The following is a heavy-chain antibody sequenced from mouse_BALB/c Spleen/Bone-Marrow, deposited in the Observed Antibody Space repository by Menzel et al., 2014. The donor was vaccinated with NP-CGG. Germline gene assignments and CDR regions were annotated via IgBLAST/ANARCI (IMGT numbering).Heavy chain of an antibody. V-gene: IGHV1S22*01. CDR1: GYTFTSYW. D-gene: IGHD2-3*01. CDR3: ARWLLLDY. J-gene: IGHJ2*01. CDR2: IYPGTGST. Sequence: LQQSGSELVRPGASVKLSCKASGYTFTSYWMHWVKQRPGLGLEWIGNIYPGTGSTNYDGKFKSKATLTVDTSSRTAYMQLSSLTSEDSAVYYCARWLLLDYWGQGTTLTVSS.